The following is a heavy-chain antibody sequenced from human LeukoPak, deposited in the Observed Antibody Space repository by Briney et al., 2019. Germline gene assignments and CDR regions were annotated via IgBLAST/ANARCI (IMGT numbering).Heavy chain of an antibody. V-gene: IGHV4-59*11. CDR1: SGSISSHY. CDR2: IYYSGST. CDR3: ARVFHS. Sequence: RPSETLSLTCTVSSGSISSHYWSRIRQPPGKGLEWIGYIYYSGSTNYNPSLKSRVTISVDTSKNQCSLKLTSVTAADTAVYYCARVFHSWGQGTLVTVSS. J-gene: IGHJ4*02.